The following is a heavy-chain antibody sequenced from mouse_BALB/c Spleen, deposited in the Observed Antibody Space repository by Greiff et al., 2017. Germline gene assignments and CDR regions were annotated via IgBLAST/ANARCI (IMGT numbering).Heavy chain of an antibody. D-gene: IGHD2-1*01. CDR3: ASHGNYVSFAY. V-gene: IGHV14-3*02. Sequence: VHVKQSGAELVKPGASVKLSCTASGFNIKDTYMHWVKQGPEQGLEWIGRIDPANGNTKYDPKFQGKATITADTSSNTAYLQLSSLTSEDTAVYYCASHGNYVSFAYWGQGTLVTVSA. J-gene: IGHJ3*01. CDR1: GFNIKDTY. CDR2: IDPANGNT.